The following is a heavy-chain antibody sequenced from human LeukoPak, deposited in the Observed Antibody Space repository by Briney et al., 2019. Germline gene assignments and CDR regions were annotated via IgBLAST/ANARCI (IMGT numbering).Heavy chain of an antibody. CDR2: VSRGGDST. Sequence: PGGSLRLSCAASGFTFSTYAMNWVRQAPGKGLEWVSTVSRGGDSTDYADSVKGRFTISRDNSKNTVYLQMNSLRAEDTAVYYCAKDLFGDYGGLDYWGQGTLVIVSS. J-gene: IGHJ4*02. V-gene: IGHV3-23*01. D-gene: IGHD4-17*01. CDR1: GFTFSTYA. CDR3: AKDLFGDYGGLDY.